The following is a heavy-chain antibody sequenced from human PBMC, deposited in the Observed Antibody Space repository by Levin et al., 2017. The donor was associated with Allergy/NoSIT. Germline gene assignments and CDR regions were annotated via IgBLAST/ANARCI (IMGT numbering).Heavy chain of an antibody. CDR2: INASGDT. V-gene: IGHV4-34*01. D-gene: IGHD4-17*01. Sequence: SPTLSLPCAVSGSSFRDSFWTWVRQAPGKGLVWIGEINASGDTTYNPSLRGRVTMSVVRSRKEFSLSLPSATAADTAVYYCARLTTVITGRCFDNWGQGTLVTVSS. CDR1: GSSFRDSF. CDR3: ARLTTVITGRCFDN. J-gene: IGHJ4*02.